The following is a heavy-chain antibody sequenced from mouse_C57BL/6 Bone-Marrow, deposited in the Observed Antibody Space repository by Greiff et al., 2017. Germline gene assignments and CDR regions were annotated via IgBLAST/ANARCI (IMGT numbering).Heavy chain of an antibody. V-gene: IGHV1-64*01. CDR2: IHPNSGST. J-gene: IGHJ3*01. CDR1: GYTFTSYW. Sequence: VQLQQSGAELAKPGASVKLSCKASGYTFTSYWMHWVKQRPGQGLEWIGMIHPNSGSTNYNEKFKSKATLTVDKSSSTAYMQLSSLTSENSAVYYCAIATMCSWFAYSGQKTLVTVSP. CDR3: AIATMCSWFAY. D-gene: IGHD2-5*01.